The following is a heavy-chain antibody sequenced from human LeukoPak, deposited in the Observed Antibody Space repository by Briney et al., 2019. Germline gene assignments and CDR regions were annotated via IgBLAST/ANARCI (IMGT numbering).Heavy chain of an antibody. CDR1: GFTVSSNY. V-gene: IGHV3-53*01. Sequence: GGSLRLSCAASGFTVSSNYMSWVRQAPGKGLEWLSVIYRDGSTYYADSVKGRFTISRDNSKNTLYLQMNSLRAEDTAVYYCAREGVASGLDYWGQGTLVTASS. D-gene: IGHD6-25*01. J-gene: IGHJ4*02. CDR3: AREGVASGLDY. CDR2: IYRDGST.